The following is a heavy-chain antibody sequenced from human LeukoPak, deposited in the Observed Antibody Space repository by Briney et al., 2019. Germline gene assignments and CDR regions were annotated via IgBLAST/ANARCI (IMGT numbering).Heavy chain of an antibody. V-gene: IGHV4-59*01. CDR2: TYFSGRSNY. Sequence: SETLSLTCTVSGGSISTYHWNWIRQPPGKGLEWIGETYFSGRSNYNYNPSLKSRVTISVDTYNNQFSLEMTSVTAADTAVYYCARAPELFYFDHWGQGTLVPVSS. CDR1: GGSISTYH. CDR3: ARAPELFYFDH. D-gene: IGHD3-10*01. J-gene: IGHJ4*02.